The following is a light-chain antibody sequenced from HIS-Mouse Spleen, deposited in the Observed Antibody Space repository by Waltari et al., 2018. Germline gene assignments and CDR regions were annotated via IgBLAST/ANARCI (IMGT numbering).Light chain of an antibody. V-gene: IGKV3-11*01. Sequence: EIVLTQSPATLSLSPGERATLSCSASPSVSSYLAWYQQKPGQAPRLLIYDASNRATGIPARFSGSGSGTDFTLTISCLQSEDFATYYCQQYYSYPYTFGQGTKLEIK. CDR1: PSVSSY. CDR3: QQYYSYPYT. J-gene: IGKJ2*01. CDR2: DAS.